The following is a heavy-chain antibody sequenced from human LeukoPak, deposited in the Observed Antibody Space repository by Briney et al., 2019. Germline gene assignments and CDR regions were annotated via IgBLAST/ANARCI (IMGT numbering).Heavy chain of an antibody. CDR3: ARGKYYSDY. Sequence: GGSLRLSCAASGFTFSSDWMSWVRQAPGKGLEWVANIKQDGSEKYYVDSVKGRFTISRDNAKNSLYLQMNSLRAEDTAVYYCARGKYYSDYWGQGTLVTVSS. J-gene: IGHJ4*02. CDR1: GFTFSSDW. CDR2: IKQDGSEK. V-gene: IGHV3-7*04.